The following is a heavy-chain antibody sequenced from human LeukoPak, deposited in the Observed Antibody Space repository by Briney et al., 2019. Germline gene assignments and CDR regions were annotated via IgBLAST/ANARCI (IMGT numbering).Heavy chain of an antibody. D-gene: IGHD3-10*01. CDR1: GFTFTNYW. J-gene: IGHJ4*02. V-gene: IGHV3-7*03. Sequence: GSLRLSCAASGFTFTNYWMSWVRQAPGKGLELVANIKQDRSEKYYVDSVKGRFTISRDNSKNTLYLEVISLTAEDTAVYYCAKDDAWLRFGEWSQGTLVTVSS. CDR2: IKQDRSEK. CDR3: AKDDAWLRFGE.